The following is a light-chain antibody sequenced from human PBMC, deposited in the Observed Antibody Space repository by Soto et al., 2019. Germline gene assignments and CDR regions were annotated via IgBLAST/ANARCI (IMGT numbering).Light chain of an antibody. CDR2: WAS. CDR1: QSVLYSSNNKNY. Sequence: DIVMTQSPDSLAVSLGERATINCKSSQSVLYSSNNKNYLAWYQQKPGQPPKLLIYWASTRESGVPDRFSGSGSGTDLTLTAPGRQGEDGAVYYGQHYYGMVYSFGQGTKLEIK. J-gene: IGKJ2*01. V-gene: IGKV4-1*01. CDR3: QHYYGMVYS.